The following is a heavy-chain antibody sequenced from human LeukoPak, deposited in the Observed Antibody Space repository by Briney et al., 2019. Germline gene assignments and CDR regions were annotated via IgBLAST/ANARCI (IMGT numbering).Heavy chain of an antibody. V-gene: IGHV4-4*07. CDR1: GGSISSYY. CDR2: IYTSGST. Sequence: SETLSLTRTVSGGSISSYYWSWIRQPAGKGLEWIGRIYTSGSTNYNPSLKSRVTMSVDTSKNQFSLKLSSVTAADTAVYYCARVGDRTPYYYYGMDVWGQGTTVTVSS. CDR3: ARVGDRTPYYYYGMDV. D-gene: IGHD2-21*02. J-gene: IGHJ6*02.